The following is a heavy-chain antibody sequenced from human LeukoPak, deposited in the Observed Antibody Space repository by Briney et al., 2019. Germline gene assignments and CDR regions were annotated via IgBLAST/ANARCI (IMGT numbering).Heavy chain of an antibody. CDR1: GGSISDRSYY. J-gene: IGHJ5*02. CDR2: IDYSGST. V-gene: IGHV4-39*01. CDR3: ASEIRTYYYGSGSHPETNWFDT. D-gene: IGHD3-10*01. Sequence: SETLSLTCTVSGGSISDRSYYWAWIRQPPGKGLEWIGSIDYSGSTYYNPSLKSRVTISVDTSKNQMSLKLSSVTAADSAVYCCASEIRTYYYGSGSHPETNWFDTWGQGTLVTVSS.